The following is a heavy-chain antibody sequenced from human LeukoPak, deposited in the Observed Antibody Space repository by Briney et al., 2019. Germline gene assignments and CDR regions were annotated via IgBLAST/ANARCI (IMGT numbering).Heavy chain of an antibody. V-gene: IGHV1-69*06. Sequence: SVKVSCKASVGTFSSYAISWVRQAPGQGLEWMGGIIPIFGTANYAQKFQGRVTITADKSTSTAYMELSSLRSEDTAVYYCARGTRPYYYYGMDVWGKGTTVTVSS. CDR1: VGTFSSYA. D-gene: IGHD1-1*01. CDR3: ARGTRPYYYYGMDV. CDR2: IIPIFGTA. J-gene: IGHJ6*04.